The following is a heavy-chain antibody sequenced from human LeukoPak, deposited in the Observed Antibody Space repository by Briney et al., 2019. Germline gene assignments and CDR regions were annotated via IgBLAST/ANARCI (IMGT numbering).Heavy chain of an antibody. CDR2: ISSSSTI. V-gene: IGHV3-48*02. D-gene: IGHD4-17*01. J-gene: IGHJ5*02. CDR1: GFTFSSYS. CDR3: ARDAFMTTVTTPGWFDP. Sequence: GGSLRLSCAASGFTFSSYSMNWVRQAPGKGLEWVSYISSSSTIYYADSVKGRFTISRDNAKNSLYLQMNSLRDEDTAVYYCARDAFMTTVTTPGWFDPWGQGTLVTVSS.